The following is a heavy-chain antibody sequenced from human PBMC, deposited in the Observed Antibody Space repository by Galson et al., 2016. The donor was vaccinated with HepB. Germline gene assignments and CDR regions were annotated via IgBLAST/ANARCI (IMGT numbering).Heavy chain of an antibody. CDR3: ARKRAGAFDY. Sequence: CAASGFTFSSYAMTWVRQAPGKGLEWVSVITDSGSRTYYADSVKGRFTISRDNSHNTVYLEMNNLRVEDSAVYYCARKRAGAFDYWGQGTLVTVSS. V-gene: IGHV3-23*01. CDR1: GFTFSSYA. CDR2: ITDSGSRT. J-gene: IGHJ4*02.